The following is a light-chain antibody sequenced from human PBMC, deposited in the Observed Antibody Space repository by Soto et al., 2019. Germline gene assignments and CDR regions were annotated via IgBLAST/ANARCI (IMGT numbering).Light chain of an antibody. CDR3: QQYESYSRT. CDR2: GAS. CDR1: QSVSSSY. Sequence: EIVLTQYTGTLSFSPGERSTLSCMASQSVSSSYLAWYQQKPGQAPRLLIYGASSRATGIPDRFSGSGSGTEFTLTISSLQPDDFATYYCQQYESYSRTFGQGTKVDIK. V-gene: IGKV3-20*01. J-gene: IGKJ1*01.